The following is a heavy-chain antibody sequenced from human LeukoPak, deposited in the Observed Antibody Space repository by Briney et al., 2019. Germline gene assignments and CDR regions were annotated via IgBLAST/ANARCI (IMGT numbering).Heavy chain of an antibody. CDR3: ARDRIVVVVTATSNWFDP. D-gene: IGHD2-15*01. CDR2: IYYSGST. V-gene: IGHV4-39*07. J-gene: IGHJ5*02. Sequence: NPSETLSLTCTVSGGSISSSSYYWGWIRQPPGKGLEWIGSIYYSGSTYYNPSLKSRVTISVDTSKNQFSLKLSSVTAADTAVYYCARDRIVVVVTATSNWFDPWGQGTLVTVSS. CDR1: GGSISSSSYY.